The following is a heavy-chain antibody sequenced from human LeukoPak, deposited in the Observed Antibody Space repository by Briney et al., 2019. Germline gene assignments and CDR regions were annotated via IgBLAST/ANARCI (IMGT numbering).Heavy chain of an antibody. J-gene: IGHJ6*03. CDR2: IRSKAYGGTT. Sequence: GGSLRLSCTASGFTFGDYAMSWVRQAPGKGLEWVGFIRSKAYGGTTEYAASVKGRFTISRDDSKSIAYLQMNSLKTEDTAVYYCTRGLMGVDYYYYYYYMDVWGKGTTVTVSS. CDR3: TRGLMGVDYYYYYYYMDV. CDR1: GFTFGDYA. V-gene: IGHV3-49*04. D-gene: IGHD3-10*01.